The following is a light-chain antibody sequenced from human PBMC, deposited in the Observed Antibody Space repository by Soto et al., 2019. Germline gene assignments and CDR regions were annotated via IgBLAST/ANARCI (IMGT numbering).Light chain of an antibody. CDR2: GAS. CDR1: QSGSSSS. J-gene: IGKJ1*01. V-gene: IGKV3-20*01. CDR3: QRYGASQWKFGQWT. Sequence: IVLTQSPGTVSLSPGERATLSCRASQSGSSSSLAWYQQRPGQAPRLLIFGASTRATGIPDRFSGSGSGIDFTLTISRLEPEDSAVYFCQRYGASQWKFGQWTFGQGTKVEI.